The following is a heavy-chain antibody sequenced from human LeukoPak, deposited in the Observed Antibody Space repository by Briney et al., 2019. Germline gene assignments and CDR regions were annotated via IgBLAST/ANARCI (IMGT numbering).Heavy chain of an antibody. CDR1: GYAFNIYD. CDR3: AVHLPGDYLDR. Sequence: ASVKVSCKASGYAFNIYDINWVRQATGQELEWMGWMNPDSGNTGFAQKFQGRVTMTRNTSITTAYMELSSLRFEDTAVYYCAVHLPGDYLDRWGQGTLVTVSS. V-gene: IGHV1-8*01. J-gene: IGHJ4*02. CDR2: MNPDSGNT.